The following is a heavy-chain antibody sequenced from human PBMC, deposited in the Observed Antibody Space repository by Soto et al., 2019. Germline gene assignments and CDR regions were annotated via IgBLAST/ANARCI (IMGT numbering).Heavy chain of an antibody. CDR3: VRTAREGAVAPHWFDR. CDR1: GASIRSTDYD. J-gene: IGHJ5*02. CDR2: VYYTGST. V-gene: IGHV4-30-4*01. Sequence: PSETLSFTCTVSGASIRSTDYDWSWIRQAPGKGLEWIGYVYYTGSTYYNPSLMSRLTISVDTSKNQFSLKLTSVTAAETAVYYCVRTAREGAVAPHWFDRWGQGTQVTVSS. D-gene: IGHD2-21*02.